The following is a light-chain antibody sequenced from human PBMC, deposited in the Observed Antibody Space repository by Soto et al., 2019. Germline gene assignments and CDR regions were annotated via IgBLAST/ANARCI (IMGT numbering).Light chain of an antibody. J-gene: IGKJ1*01. CDR2: GAS. CDR1: QSVSTNF. Sequence: EIVLTQSPGTLSLSPGEGATLSCRASQSVSTNFFAWDQQKPGQAPRLLIYGASTRATGIPDRFSGSGSETDFTLTISRLEPEDFAVYYCQQYGRTSWTFGQGTKVEIK. CDR3: QQYGRTSWT. V-gene: IGKV3-20*01.